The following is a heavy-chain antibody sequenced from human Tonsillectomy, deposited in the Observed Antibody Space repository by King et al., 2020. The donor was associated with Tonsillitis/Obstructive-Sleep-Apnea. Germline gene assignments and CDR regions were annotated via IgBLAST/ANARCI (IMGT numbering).Heavy chain of an antibody. CDR1: GASISNYY. CDR3: VRGGGIRGAFADY. D-gene: IGHD3-16*01. V-gene: IGHV4-59*01. CDR2: IYYSGST. J-gene: IGHJ4*02. Sequence: VQLQESGPGLVKPSETLSLTCSVSGASISNYYWSWIRPPPGKGLEWIGYIYYSGSTNYNPSLKSRVTTSVDTSKNQFSLKLSSVTAADTAVYYCVRGGGIRGAFADYWGQGILVTVSP.